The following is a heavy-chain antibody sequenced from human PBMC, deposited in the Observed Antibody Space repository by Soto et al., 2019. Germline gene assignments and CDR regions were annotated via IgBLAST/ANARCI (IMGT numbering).Heavy chain of an antibody. Sequence: QVRLVQSGAEVKKPGSSVKVSCKASGGTFSSYAISWVRQAPGQGLEWMGEIIPIFGTANYAQKFQGRVTITADESTSTAYMERSSLRSEDTTVYYCARDRGPSSGYYPYWFDPWGQGTLVTVSS. V-gene: IGHV1-69*12. J-gene: IGHJ5*02. CDR3: ARDRGPSSGYYPYWFDP. CDR2: IIPIFGTA. CDR1: GGTFSSYA. D-gene: IGHD3-22*01.